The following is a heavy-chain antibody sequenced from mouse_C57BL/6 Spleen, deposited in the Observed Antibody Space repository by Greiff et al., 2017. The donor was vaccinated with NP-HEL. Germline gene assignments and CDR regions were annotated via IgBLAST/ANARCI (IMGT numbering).Heavy chain of an antibody. Sequence: QVQLQQSGAELVKPGASVKISCKASGYAFSSYWMNWVKQRPGKGLEWIGQIYPGDGDTNYNGKFKGKATLTADKSSSTAYMQLSSLTSEDSAVYFCARDGTGLAWFAYWGQGTLVTVSA. J-gene: IGHJ3*01. CDR1: GYAFSSYW. D-gene: IGHD4-1*01. CDR3: ARDGTGLAWFAY. V-gene: IGHV1-80*01. CDR2: IYPGDGDT.